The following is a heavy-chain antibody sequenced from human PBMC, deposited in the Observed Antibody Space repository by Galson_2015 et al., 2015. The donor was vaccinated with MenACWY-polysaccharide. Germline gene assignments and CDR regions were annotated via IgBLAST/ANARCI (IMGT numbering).Heavy chain of an antibody. V-gene: IGHV1-8*02. D-gene: IGHD1-14*01. J-gene: IGHJ3*01. CDR3: ARENTGVDDGLDF. CDR1: GYTFTTYA. Sequence: SVKVSCKASGYTFTTYAMNWVRQAPGQGLEWMGWINPDSGKTGYAQKFQGRVTLSRKTSVTTAYMEVTGLRSDDTAVYYCARENTGVDDGLDFWGQGTVVTVAS. CDR2: INPDSGKT.